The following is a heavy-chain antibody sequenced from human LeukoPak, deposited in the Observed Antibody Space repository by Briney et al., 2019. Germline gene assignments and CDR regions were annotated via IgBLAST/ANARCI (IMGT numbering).Heavy chain of an antibody. Sequence: GGSLRLSCAASGFTFSNAWMSWVRQAPGKGLEWVGRIKSKTDGGTTDYAAPVKGRFTISRDDSKNTLYPQMNSLKTEDTAVYYCTTGNQRGYSYGPTKKTKKYYFDYWGQGTLVTVSS. CDR2: IKSKTDGGTT. CDR3: TTGNQRGYSYGPTKKTKKYYFDY. V-gene: IGHV3-15*01. CDR1: GFTFSNAW. D-gene: IGHD5-18*01. J-gene: IGHJ4*02.